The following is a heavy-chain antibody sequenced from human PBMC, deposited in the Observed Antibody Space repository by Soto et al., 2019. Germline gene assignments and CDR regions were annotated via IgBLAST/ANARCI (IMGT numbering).Heavy chain of an antibody. CDR2: ISAYNGNT. Sequence: QVQLVQSGAEVKKPGASVKVSCKASGYTFTSYGINWVRQAPGQGLEWMGWISAYNGNTNYAQKLQGRVTMTTDTSTSTAYMELRSLRSDDTAVYYCARVIIGTTFYYYYGMDVWGQGTTVTVAS. J-gene: IGHJ6*02. CDR3: ARVIIGTTFYYYYGMDV. V-gene: IGHV1-18*01. CDR1: GYTFTSYG. D-gene: IGHD1-7*01.